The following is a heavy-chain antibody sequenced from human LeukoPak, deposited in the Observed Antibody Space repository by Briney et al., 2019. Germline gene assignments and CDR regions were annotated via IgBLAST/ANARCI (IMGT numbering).Heavy chain of an antibody. CDR2: ISGSGDNT. CDR3: AKGSYYDSSGSFYFDY. Sequence: PGGSLRLSCAASGFTFSSYAMSWVRQAPGKGLEWVSGISGSGDNTYYADSVKGRLTISRDNSKNTLYVQVNSLGTEDTAAYYCAKGSYYDSSGSFYFDYWSQGTLVTVSS. CDR1: GFTFSSYA. V-gene: IGHV3-23*01. J-gene: IGHJ4*02. D-gene: IGHD3-22*01.